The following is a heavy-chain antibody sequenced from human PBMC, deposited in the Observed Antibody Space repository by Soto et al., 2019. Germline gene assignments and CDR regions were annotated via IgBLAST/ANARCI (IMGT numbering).Heavy chain of an antibody. J-gene: IGHJ4*02. CDR2: IVPTLRIT. Sequence: QVQWVQSGAEVKKPGASLRVSCETSGGTSTIYTITWVRQAPGQGLQWMGRIVPTLRITNYAQEFQGRLTITADSSTSTAHIELTSLTSEDTAVYYCATDKYGAGRVGVHFWGQGTLVTVSS. D-gene: IGHD3-3*02. V-gene: IGHV1-69*08. CDR3: ATDKYGAGRVGVHF. CDR1: GGTSTIYT.